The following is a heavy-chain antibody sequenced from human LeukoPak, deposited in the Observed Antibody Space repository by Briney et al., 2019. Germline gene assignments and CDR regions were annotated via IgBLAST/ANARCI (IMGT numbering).Heavy chain of an antibody. V-gene: IGHV3-23*01. Sequence: TGGSLRLSCAASGFTFSSYGMSWVRQAPGKGLEWVSSINNSGGSTYYADSVKGRFTISRDNSKNTLYLQMNSLRAEDTAVYYCAKGRRDGYNFDFDYWGQGTLVTVSS. CDR1: GFTFSSYG. J-gene: IGHJ4*02. D-gene: IGHD5-24*01. CDR3: AKGRRDGYNFDFDY. CDR2: INNSGGST.